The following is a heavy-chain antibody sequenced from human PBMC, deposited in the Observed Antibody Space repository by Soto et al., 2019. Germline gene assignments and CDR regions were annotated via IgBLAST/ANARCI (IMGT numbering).Heavy chain of an antibody. CDR3: ARRGSGSYYDY. D-gene: IGHD1-26*01. CDR2: ISGSGGST. CDR1: GFTFSSYA. J-gene: IGHJ4*02. Sequence: EMPLLESGGGLVQPGGSLRLSCAASGFTFSSYAMMWVRQAPVKGLEWVSAISGSGGSTYYADSVKGRFTISRDNSKNTLYLQMNSLRAEDTAVYYCARRGSGSYYDYWGQGTLVTVSS. V-gene: IGHV3-23*01.